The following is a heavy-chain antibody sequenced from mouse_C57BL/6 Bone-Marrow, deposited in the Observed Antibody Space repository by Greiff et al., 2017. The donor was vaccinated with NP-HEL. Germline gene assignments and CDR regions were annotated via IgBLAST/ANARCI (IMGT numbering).Heavy chain of an antibody. V-gene: IGHV1-64*01. Sequence: QVQLKQPGAELVKPGASVKLSCKASGYTFTSYWMHWVKQRPGQGLEWIGMIHPNSGSTNYNEKFKSKATLTVDKSSSTAYMQLSSLTSGDSAVYYCARRVGYYGAWFAYWGQGTLVTVSA. CDR3: ARRVGYYGAWFAY. CDR2: IHPNSGST. D-gene: IGHD1-1*01. J-gene: IGHJ3*01. CDR1: GYTFTSYW.